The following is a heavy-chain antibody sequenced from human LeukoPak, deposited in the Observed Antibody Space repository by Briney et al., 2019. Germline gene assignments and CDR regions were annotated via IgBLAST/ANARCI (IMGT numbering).Heavy chain of an antibody. V-gene: IGHV3-21*01. J-gene: IGHJ4*02. Sequence: PGGSLRLSCAASGFTFSSYSMNWVRQAPGKGLEWVSLIDSVKGRFTISRDNAKNSLYLQMNSLRAEDTAVYYCARPGYSSGCHGYWGQGTLVTVSS. CDR1: GFTFSSYS. CDR2: I. D-gene: IGHD6-19*01. CDR3: ARPGYSSGCHGY.